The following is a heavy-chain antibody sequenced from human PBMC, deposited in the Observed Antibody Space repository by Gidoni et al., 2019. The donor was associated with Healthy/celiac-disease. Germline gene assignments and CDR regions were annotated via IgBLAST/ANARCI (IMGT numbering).Heavy chain of an antibody. J-gene: IGHJ4*02. V-gene: IGHV3-23*01. CDR1: GFTFSSYA. CDR2: ISGSGGST. Sequence: EVQLLASGGGWVQPGGSLRLSCAASGFTFSSYAMRWVRQAPGQGLEWVSAISGSGGSTYYADSVKGRFTIPRDNSKNTLYLQMNSLRAEDTAVYYCAKDTLEYYYDSSGPYYFDYWGQGTLVTVSS. D-gene: IGHD3-22*01. CDR3: AKDTLEYYYDSSGPYYFDY.